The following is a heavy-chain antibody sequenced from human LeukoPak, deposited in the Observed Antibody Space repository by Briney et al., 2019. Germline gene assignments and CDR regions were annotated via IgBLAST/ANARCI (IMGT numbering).Heavy chain of an antibody. CDR3: ARDEGDSSGYYPGL. V-gene: IGHV3-33*01. CDR1: GFTLSNYG. J-gene: IGHJ1*01. Sequence: GGSLRLSCAASGFTLSNYGMHWVRQAPGKGLEWVAAIWHDGSRKYYAESVKGRFTISRDNARNTEYVQMDSLRAEDTAVYYCARDEGDSSGYYPGLWGQGTLVTVSS. D-gene: IGHD3-22*01. CDR2: IWHDGSRK.